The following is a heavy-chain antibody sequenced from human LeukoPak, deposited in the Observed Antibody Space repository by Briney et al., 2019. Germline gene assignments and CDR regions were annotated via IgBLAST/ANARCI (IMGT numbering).Heavy chain of an antibody. CDR2: INSDGSST. V-gene: IGHV3-74*01. Sequence: PGGSLRLSCAASGFTFSSYSMDWVRQAPGKGLEWVSRINSDGSSTSYADSVKGRFTISRDNAKNTLYLQMNSLRAEDTAVYYCASRYCSSTSCYYYYYMDVWGKGTTVTVSS. D-gene: IGHD2-2*01. CDR1: GFTFSSYS. J-gene: IGHJ6*03. CDR3: ASRYCSSTSCYYYYYMDV.